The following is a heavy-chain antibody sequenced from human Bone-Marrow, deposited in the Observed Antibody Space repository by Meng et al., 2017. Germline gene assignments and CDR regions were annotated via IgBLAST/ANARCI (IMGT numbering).Heavy chain of an antibody. J-gene: IGHJ1*01. CDR2: IYYSGST. CDR1: GGSISSYY. Sequence: SCTVSGGSISSYYWSWIRQPPGKGLEWIGYIYYSGSTNYNPSLKSRVTISVDTSKNQFSLKLSSVTAADMAVYYCARSYCGGDCTFQHWGQGTLVTVSS. D-gene: IGHD2-21*02. CDR3: ARSYCGGDCTFQH. V-gene: IGHV4-59*12.